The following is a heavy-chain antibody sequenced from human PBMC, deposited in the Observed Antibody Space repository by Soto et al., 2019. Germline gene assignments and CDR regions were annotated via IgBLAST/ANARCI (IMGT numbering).Heavy chain of an antibody. J-gene: IGHJ4*02. D-gene: IGHD5-12*01. CDR2: IYPGDSGI. Sequence: GESLKISCQGSGYSFITYWIGWVRQMPGKGLEWVGIIYPGDSGIRYSPSFQGQVTISADRSINTAYLQWSSLKASDTAMYYCARHPRLYSGYDLLWGQGTLVTSPQ. CDR3: ARHPRLYSGYDLL. CDR1: GYSFITYW. V-gene: IGHV5-51*01.